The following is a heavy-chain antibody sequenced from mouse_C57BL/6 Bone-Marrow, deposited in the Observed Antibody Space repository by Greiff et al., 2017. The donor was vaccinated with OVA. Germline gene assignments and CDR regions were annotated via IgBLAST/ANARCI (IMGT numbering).Heavy chain of an antibody. D-gene: IGHD5-2*01. V-gene: IGHV1-7*01. CDR2: INPSSGYT. CDR3: AREYEGVQWYFAV. Sequence: QVQLKESGAELAKPGASVKLSCKASGYTFTSYWMHWVKQRPGQGLEWIGYINPSSGYTKYNQKFKDKATLTADKSSSTAYMQLCSLTYEDSAVYYCAREYEGVQWYFAVWGTGATVTVSP. CDR1: GYTFTSYW. J-gene: IGHJ1*03.